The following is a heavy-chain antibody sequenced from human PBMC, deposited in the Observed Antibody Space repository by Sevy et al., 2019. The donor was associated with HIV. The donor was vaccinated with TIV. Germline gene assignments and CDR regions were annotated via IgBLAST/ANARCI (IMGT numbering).Heavy chain of an antibody. CDR2: ISGSGGST. Sequence: GGSLRLSCAASGFTFSNYAMSWVRQAPGKGLEWVSGISGSGGSTYYTDSVKGRFTISRDNSKNTLHLQMNSLRAEETAVYYCAKGDIVVVVAALFDYWGQGTLVTVSS. J-gene: IGHJ4*02. D-gene: IGHD2-15*01. CDR3: AKGDIVVVVAALFDY. V-gene: IGHV3-23*01. CDR1: GFTFSNYA.